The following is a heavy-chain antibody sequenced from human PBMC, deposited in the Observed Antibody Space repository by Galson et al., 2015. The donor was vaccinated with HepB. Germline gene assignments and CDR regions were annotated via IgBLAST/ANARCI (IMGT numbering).Heavy chain of an antibody. CDR3: AREGDHIAARPELDY. Sequence: SVKVSCKASGSTFTGYYMHWVRQAPGQGLEWMGWINPNSGGTNYAQKFQGWVTMTRDTSISTAYMELSRLRSDDTAVYYCAREGDHIAARPELDYWGQGTLVTVSS. CDR2: INPNSGGT. CDR1: GSTFTGYY. J-gene: IGHJ4*02. D-gene: IGHD6-6*01. V-gene: IGHV1-2*04.